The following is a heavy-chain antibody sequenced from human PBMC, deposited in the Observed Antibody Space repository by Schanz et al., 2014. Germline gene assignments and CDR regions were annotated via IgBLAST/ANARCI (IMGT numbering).Heavy chain of an antibody. V-gene: IGHV3-48*02. CDR3: ANRGHLRGWFDS. CDR1: GFSFSSYS. CDR2: ISSGGTTI. Sequence: EVQLVESGGGLVQPGESLRLSCAVSGFSFSSYSMSWVRQAPGKGLEWIAYISSGGTTIYYADSVKGRFTISRDNAKSSLYLQMNSLRDEDTAVYYCANRGHLRGWFDSWGQGILVTVSS. D-gene: IGHD3-10*01. J-gene: IGHJ5*01.